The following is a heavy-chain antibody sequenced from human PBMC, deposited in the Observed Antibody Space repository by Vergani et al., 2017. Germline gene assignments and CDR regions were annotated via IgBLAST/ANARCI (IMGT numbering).Heavy chain of an antibody. V-gene: IGHV1-46*01. J-gene: IGHJ5*02. D-gene: IGHD2-15*01. CDR2: INPSGGST. CDR3: AGDPQAVVVAATSGWFDP. CDR1: GYTFTSYY. Sequence: QVQLVQSGAEVKKPGASVKVSCKASGYTFTSYYMHWVRQAPGQGLEWMGIINPSGGSTSYSQKFQGRVTMTRDTSTSTVYMELSSLRSEDTAVYYCAGDPQAVVVAATSGWFDPWGQGTLVTVSS.